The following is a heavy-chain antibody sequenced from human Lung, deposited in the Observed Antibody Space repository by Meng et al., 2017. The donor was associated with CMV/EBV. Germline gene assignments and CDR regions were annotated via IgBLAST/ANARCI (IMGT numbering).Heavy chain of an antibody. J-gene: IGHJ4*02. CDR1: GYTFTAHY. Sequence: ASVXVSCKASGYTFTAHYFHWVRQAPGQGLEWMGWIHPHRGDINYAQQFQGRVTLTRDTSINTGYMELTRLTSDDTVVYYCARDNNWGPDYWGQGTLVTVSS. D-gene: IGHD7-27*01. CDR2: IHPHRGDI. V-gene: IGHV1-2*02. CDR3: ARDNNWGPDY.